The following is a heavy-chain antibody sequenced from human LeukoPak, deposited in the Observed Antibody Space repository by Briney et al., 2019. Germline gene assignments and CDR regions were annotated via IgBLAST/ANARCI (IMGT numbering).Heavy chain of an antibody. CDR1: GFTFSSFG. CDR3: ASFTAYYDSSGD. Sequence: PGGSLRLSCAASGFTFSSFGMSWVRQAPGKGLEWVSAISGSGVSTYYADSVKGRFTISRDNAKNSLYLQMNSLRAEDTAVYYCASFTAYYDSSGDWGQGTLVTVSS. CDR2: ISGSGVST. D-gene: IGHD3-22*01. J-gene: IGHJ4*02. V-gene: IGHV3-23*01.